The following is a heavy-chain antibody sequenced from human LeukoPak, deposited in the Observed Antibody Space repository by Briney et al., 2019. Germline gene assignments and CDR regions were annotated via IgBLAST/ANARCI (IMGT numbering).Heavy chain of an antibody. Sequence: PSETLSLTCTVSGGSISSYYWSWIRQPPGKGLEWIGYIYTSGSTNYNPSLKSRVTISVDTSKNQFSLKLSSVTAADTAVYYCAGGRASLFDYWGQGTLVTVSS. CDR1: GGSISSYY. V-gene: IGHV4-4*09. D-gene: IGHD2-15*01. CDR3: AGGRASLFDY. CDR2: IYTSGST. J-gene: IGHJ4*02.